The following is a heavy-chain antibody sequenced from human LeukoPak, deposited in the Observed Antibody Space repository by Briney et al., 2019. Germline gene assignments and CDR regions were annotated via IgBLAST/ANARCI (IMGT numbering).Heavy chain of an antibody. J-gene: IGHJ4*02. D-gene: IGHD5-24*01. Sequence: PGGSLRLSCTASDYTISTNYMLWVRQAPGKGLEWVSLIFSNGDTHYADSVKGRFTISRDTSKNTVSLQMNSLRVEDTAMYYCTRDQMNYWGQGTLVTVSS. V-gene: IGHV3-53*01. CDR1: DYTISTNY. CDR3: TRDQMNY. CDR2: IFSNGDT.